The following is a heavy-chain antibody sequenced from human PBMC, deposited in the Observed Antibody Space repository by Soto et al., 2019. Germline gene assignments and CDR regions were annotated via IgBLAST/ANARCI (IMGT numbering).Heavy chain of an antibody. Sequence: PGESLKISCKGSGYSFTSYWIGWVRQMPGKGLEWMGIIYPGDSDTRYSPSFQGQVTISADKSISTAYLQWSSLKASDTAMYYCARHEAARQEYYYGMDVWGQGTTVTVSS. CDR3: ARHEAARQEYYYGMDV. J-gene: IGHJ6*02. V-gene: IGHV5-51*01. CDR1: GYSFTSYW. D-gene: IGHD6-6*01. CDR2: IYPGDSDT.